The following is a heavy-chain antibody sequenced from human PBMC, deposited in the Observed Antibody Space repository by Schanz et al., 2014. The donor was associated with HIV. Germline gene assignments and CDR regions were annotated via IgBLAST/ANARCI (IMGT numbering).Heavy chain of an antibody. D-gene: IGHD2-2*01. V-gene: IGHV3-23*04. CDR2: ISGSGASP. Sequence: VQLVESGGDLVKPGGSLRLSCAASGFTFSSYAMSWVRQAPGKGLEWVSAISGSGASPYYADSVKGRFTISRGNSKNTLHLQMNSLRAEDTAVYYCAKTSVPAARYWGHGTLVTVSP. CDR1: GFTFSSYA. J-gene: IGHJ4*01. CDR3: AKTSVPAARY.